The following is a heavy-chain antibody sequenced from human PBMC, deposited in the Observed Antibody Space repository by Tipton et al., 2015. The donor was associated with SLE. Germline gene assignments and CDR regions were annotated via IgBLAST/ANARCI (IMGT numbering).Heavy chain of an antibody. CDR1: GGSISRSGYY. D-gene: IGHD6-13*01. Sequence: TLSLTCTVSGGSISRSGYYWGWFRQPPGRGLEWIGSIYYSGSAYYNPSLKSRITMSVDTSKNQFYLNLTSVTVADGAFYYCARDKAGDFDSWGQGILVAVSS. V-gene: IGHV4-39*07. CDR2: IYYSGSA. J-gene: IGHJ4*02. CDR3: ARDKAGDFDS.